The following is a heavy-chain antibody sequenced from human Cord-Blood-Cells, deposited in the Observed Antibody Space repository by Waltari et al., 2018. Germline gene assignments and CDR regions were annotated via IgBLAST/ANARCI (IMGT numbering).Heavy chain of an antibody. CDR1: GGSFSGYY. CDR2: INHSGST. V-gene: IGHV4-34*01. J-gene: IGHJ4*02. D-gene: IGHD2-15*01. Sequence: GAGLLKPSETLSLTCAVYGGSFSGYYWSGIRQPPGKGLEWIGEINHSGSTNYNPSLKSRVTISVDTSKNQFSRKLSSVTAADTAVYYCAGGWGGTGNFDYWGQGTLVTVSS. CDR3: AGGWGGTGNFDY.